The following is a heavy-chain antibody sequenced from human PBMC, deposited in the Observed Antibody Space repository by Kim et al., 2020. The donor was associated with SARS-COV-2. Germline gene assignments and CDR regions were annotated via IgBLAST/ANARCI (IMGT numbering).Heavy chain of an antibody. CDR3: ARGRGRIQLY. J-gene: IGHJ4*02. Sequence: SETLSLTCAVYGGSFSGYYWSWIRQPPGKGLEWIGEINHSGSTNYNPSLKSRVTISVDTSKNQFSLKLSSVTAADTAVYYCARGRGRIQLYWGQGTLVTVSS. CDR1: GGSFSGYY. V-gene: IGHV4-34*01. CDR2: INHSGST. D-gene: IGHD5-18*01.